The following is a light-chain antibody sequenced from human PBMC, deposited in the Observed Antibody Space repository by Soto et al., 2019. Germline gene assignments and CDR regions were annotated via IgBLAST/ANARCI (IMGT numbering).Light chain of an antibody. V-gene: IGLV1-51*01. CDR1: SSNVGNNY. CDR2: DNN. Sequence: QSVLTQPPSVSAAPGQKVTISCSGSSSNVGNNYVSWYQQLPGTAPKLLIYDNNKRPSGIPDRFSGSKSATSATLDITALQTGDEADYYCGAWDSSLMGVVFGGATKLTVL. J-gene: IGLJ2*01. CDR3: GAWDSSLMGVV.